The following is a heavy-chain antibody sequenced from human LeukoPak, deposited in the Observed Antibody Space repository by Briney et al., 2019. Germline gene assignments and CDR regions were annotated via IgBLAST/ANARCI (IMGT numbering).Heavy chain of an antibody. V-gene: IGHV4-34*01. J-gene: IGHJ5*02. D-gene: IGHD3-3*01. Sequence: TPSETLSLTCAVYGGSFSGYYWSWIRQPPGKGLEWIGEINHSGSTNYNPSLKSRVTISVDTSKNQFSLKLSSVTAADTAVYYCARVLEGTLFDPWGQGTLVTVSS. CDR1: GGSFSGYY. CDR2: INHSGST. CDR3: ARVLEGTLFDP.